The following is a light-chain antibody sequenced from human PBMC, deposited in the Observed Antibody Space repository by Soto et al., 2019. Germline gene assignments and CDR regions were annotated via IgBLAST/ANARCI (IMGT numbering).Light chain of an antibody. V-gene: IGLV2-23*01. CDR1: SSDVGSYKF. J-gene: IGLJ2*01. CDR2: EGS. Sequence: QSVLTQPASVSGSPGQSITMPCTGTSSDVGSYKFVSWYQQHPGKAPKLMIYEGSKRPSGVSNRVSGSNSGNTASLTVSGLQNEDEADYYCCSYAGSTSSVVFGGGTKLTVL. CDR3: CSYAGSTSSVV.